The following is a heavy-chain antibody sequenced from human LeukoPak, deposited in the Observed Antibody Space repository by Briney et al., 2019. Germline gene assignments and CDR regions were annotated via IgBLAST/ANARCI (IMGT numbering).Heavy chain of an antibody. CDR1: GYTFAKYG. D-gene: IGHD3-22*01. V-gene: IGHV1-18*04. J-gene: IGHJ6*02. Sequence: ASVKVSCKASGYTFAKYGVSWVRQAPVQGFEWMGWISAYNGNTNYAQKLQGRVTMTTDTSTSTAYMELRSLRSGDTAVYYCARDHPLFGTMIVVVTNYYYGMDVWGQGTTVTVSS. CDR3: ARDHPLFGTMIVVVTNYYYGMDV. CDR2: ISAYNGNT.